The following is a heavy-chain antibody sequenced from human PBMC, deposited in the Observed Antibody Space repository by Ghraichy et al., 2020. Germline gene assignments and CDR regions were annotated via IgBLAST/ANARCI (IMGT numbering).Heavy chain of an antibody. V-gene: IGHV4-34*01. Sequence: GSLRLSCTVYGGSFSDYYWNWIRQTPGKGLEWIGEINGGGDTNYNPSLKSRVTTSIDTSKLQFSLKLSSVTAADTAVYFCARRKKTSGYYYGVFDSWGQGTLVTVSS. CDR3: ARRKKTSGYYYGVFDS. D-gene: IGHD3-22*01. J-gene: IGHJ4*02. CDR2: INGGGDT. CDR1: GGSFSDYY.